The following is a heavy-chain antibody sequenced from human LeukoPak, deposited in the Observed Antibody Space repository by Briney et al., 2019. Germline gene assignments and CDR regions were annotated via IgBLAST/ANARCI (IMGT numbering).Heavy chain of an antibody. CDR2: IRSKAYGGTT. J-gene: IGHJ4*02. CDR1: GFTFGDYP. D-gene: IGHD1-26*01. Sequence: GGSLRLSCTASGFTFGDYPMSWFRLAPGKGLEWVGFIRSKAYGGTTEYAASVKGRFTISRDDSKSIAYLQMNSLKTEDTAVYYCTRARWELLDYWGQGTLVTVSS. V-gene: IGHV3-49*03. CDR3: TRARWELLDY.